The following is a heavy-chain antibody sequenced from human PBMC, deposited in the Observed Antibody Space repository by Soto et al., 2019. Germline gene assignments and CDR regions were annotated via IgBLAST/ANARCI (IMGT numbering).Heavy chain of an antibody. CDR3: AKDGAHRYCGRSSCRPAGAY. J-gene: IGHJ4*02. Sequence: QVQLVESGGGVVQPGRSLRLSCAGSGFTFSHYGLHRVRQAPGKGLEWVAVISYDGNHKYYADSVKGRFTISRDNSNNMLYLQMDSLRDEDTAVYYCAKDGAHRYCGRSSCRPAGAYWGQGTLVTVSS. D-gene: IGHD2-15*01. CDR1: GFTFSHYG. CDR2: ISYDGNHK. V-gene: IGHV3-30*18.